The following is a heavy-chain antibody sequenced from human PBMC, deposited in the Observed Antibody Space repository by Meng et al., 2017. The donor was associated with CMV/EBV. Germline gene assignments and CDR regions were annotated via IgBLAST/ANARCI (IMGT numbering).Heavy chain of an antibody. V-gene: IGHV4-59*01. CDR1: GGSISSYY. CDR3: ARAAGSSWYRDYYYGMDV. J-gene: IGHJ6*02. CDR2: IYYSGST. Sequence: SETLSLTCTVSGGSISSYYWSWIRQPPGKGLEWIGYIYYSGSTNYNPSLKSRVTISVDTSKNQFSLKLSCVTAADTAVYYCARAAGSSWYRDYYYGMDVWGQGTTVTVSS. D-gene: IGHD6-13*01.